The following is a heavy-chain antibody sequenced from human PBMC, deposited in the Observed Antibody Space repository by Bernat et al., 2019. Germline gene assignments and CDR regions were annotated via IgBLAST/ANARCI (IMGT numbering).Heavy chain of an antibody. CDR1: GFTFNSYA. D-gene: IGHD2-21*02. CDR2: INTGSDST. CDR3: AEGKPFCGNDCYLGGEGFDH. J-gene: IGHJ4*02. Sequence: VQPGGSLRLSCEASGFTFNSYAMAWVRQAPGKGLEWVSVINTGSDSTYYADFVKGRFTISRDNSKHTLYLQMNSLRAEDTAVYYCAEGKPFCGNDCYLGGEGFDHWGQGTLVTVSS. V-gene: IGHV3-23*01.